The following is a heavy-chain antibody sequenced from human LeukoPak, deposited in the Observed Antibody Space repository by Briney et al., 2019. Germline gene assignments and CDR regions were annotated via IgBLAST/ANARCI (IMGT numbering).Heavy chain of an antibody. J-gene: IGHJ5*02. CDR1: GFTFSDYY. CDR3: ARDRDYDFWSGYSNRIGWFDP. D-gene: IGHD3-3*01. CDR2: ISSSGSTI. V-gene: IGHV3-11*04. Sequence: GGSLRLSCAASGFTFSDYYMSWIRRAPGKGLEWVSYISSSGSTIYYADSVKGRFTISRDNAKNSLYLQMNSLRAEDTAVYYCARDRDYDFWSGYSNRIGWFDPWGQGTLVTVSS.